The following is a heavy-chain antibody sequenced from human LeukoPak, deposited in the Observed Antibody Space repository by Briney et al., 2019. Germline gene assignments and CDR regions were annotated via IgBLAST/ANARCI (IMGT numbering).Heavy chain of an antibody. CDR1: GYTFTSYG. Sequence: ASVKVSCKASGYTFTSYGISWVRQAPGQGLEWMGWISAYNGNTNYAQKLQGRVTMTTDTSTSTAYMELRSLRSEDTAVYYCARALGYDYVWGSSAFDIWGQGTMVTVSS. CDR2: ISAYNGNT. CDR3: ARALGYDYVWGSSAFDI. V-gene: IGHV1-18*01. J-gene: IGHJ3*02. D-gene: IGHD3-16*01.